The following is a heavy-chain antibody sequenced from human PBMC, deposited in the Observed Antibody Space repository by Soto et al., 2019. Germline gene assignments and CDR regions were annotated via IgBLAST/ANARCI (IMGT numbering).Heavy chain of an antibody. V-gene: IGHV1-18*01. J-gene: IGHJ2*01. CDR2: ISAYNGNT. D-gene: IGHD3-9*01. Sequence: ASVKVSCKASGYTFYSHSISWVRQAPGQGLEWMGWISAYNGNTNYAQKLQGRVTMTTDTSTSTAYMELRSLRSDDTAVYYCARESSPSLRYFDWLFHNWYFDLWGRGTLVTVSS. CDR3: ARESSPSLRYFDWLFHNWYFDL. CDR1: GYTFYSHS.